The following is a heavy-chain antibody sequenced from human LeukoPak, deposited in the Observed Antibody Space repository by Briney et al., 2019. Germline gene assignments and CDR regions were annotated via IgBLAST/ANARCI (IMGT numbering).Heavy chain of an antibody. CDR2: ISAYNGNT. D-gene: IGHD3-22*01. J-gene: IGHJ4*02. CDR1: GYTFTSYG. Sequence: ASVKVSCKASGYTFTSYGISWVRQAPGQGLEWMGWISAYNGNTNYAQKLQGRVTMTTDTSTSTAYMELRSLRSDDTAVYYCAREIIRRNYYDSSGLKYWGQGTLVTVSS. CDR3: AREIIRRNYYDSSGLKY. V-gene: IGHV1-18*01.